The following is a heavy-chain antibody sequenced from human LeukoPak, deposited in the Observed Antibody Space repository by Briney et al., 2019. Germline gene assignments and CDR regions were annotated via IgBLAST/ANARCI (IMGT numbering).Heavy chain of an antibody. CDR3: ARGSRRDGYNTLFDY. CDR1: GYTLTELS. J-gene: IGHJ4*02. V-gene: IGHV1-24*01. Sequence: ASVKVSCKVSGYTLTELSMHWVRQAPGKGLEWMGGFDPEDGETIYAQKFQGRVTMTEDTSTDTAYMELSSLRSEDTAVYYCARGSRRDGYNTLFDYWGQGTLVTVSS. D-gene: IGHD5-24*01. CDR2: FDPEDGET.